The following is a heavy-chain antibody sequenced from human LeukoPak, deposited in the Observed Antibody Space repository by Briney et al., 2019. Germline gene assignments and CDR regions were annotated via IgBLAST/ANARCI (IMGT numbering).Heavy chain of an antibody. CDR2: ISSSGSTI. CDR1: GFTFSDYY. Sequence: KPGGSLRLSCAASGFTFSDYYMSWIRQAPGKGLEWVSYISSSGSTIYYADSVKGRLTISRDNAKNSLNLQMNSLRVEDTAVYYCARDGSIAVAGIPPRFAYWGQGTLVTVSS. D-gene: IGHD6-19*01. CDR3: ARDGSIAVAGIPPRFAY. J-gene: IGHJ4*02. V-gene: IGHV3-11*04.